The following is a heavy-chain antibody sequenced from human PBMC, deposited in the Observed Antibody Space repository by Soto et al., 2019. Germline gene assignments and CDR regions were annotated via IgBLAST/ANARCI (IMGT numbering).Heavy chain of an antibody. V-gene: IGHV3-33*01. CDR1: GFTLSNYG. D-gene: IGHD3-10*01. CDR2: IWYDGTAT. Sequence: QVQLVESGGGVVQPGRSLTLSCVASGFTLSNYGMHWVRQAPGKGLEWVAFIWYDGTATYSADSVKGRFSISRDNAKNELFLQLSSLRAEDTAVYYCARNVGSSGSSRWFDTWGQGTLVTVSS. CDR3: ARNVGSSGSSRWFDT. J-gene: IGHJ5*02.